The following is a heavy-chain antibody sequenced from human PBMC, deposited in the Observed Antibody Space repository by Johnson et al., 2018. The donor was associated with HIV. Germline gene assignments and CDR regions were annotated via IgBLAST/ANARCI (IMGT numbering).Heavy chain of an antibody. V-gene: IGHV3-66*01. CDR3: ARSQVAATSEGAFDI. CDR1: GFTVSSNY. Sequence: VQLVESRGGLVQPGGSLRLSCAASGFTVSSNYMSWVRQAPGKGLEWVSVIYSGGSTYYADSVKGRFTISRDNSKNTLYLQMNSLRAEDTAVYYCARSQVAATSEGAFDIWGQGTMVTVSS. CDR2: IYSGGST. D-gene: IGHD2-15*01. J-gene: IGHJ3*02.